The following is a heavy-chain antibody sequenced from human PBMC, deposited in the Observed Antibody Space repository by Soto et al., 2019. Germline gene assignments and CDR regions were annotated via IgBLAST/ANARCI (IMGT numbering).Heavy chain of an antibody. CDR3: ARQGVAGDAFEI. CDR2: IDPSDSYT. CDR1: GYSFTSYW. Sequence: PGESLKISCKGSGYSFTSYWIGWVRQMPGKGLGWMGRIDPSDSYTNYSPSFQGHVTISADKSISTAYLQWSSLKASDTAMYYCARQGVAGDAFEIWGQGTMVTVSS. J-gene: IGHJ3*02. D-gene: IGHD6-19*01. V-gene: IGHV5-10-1*01.